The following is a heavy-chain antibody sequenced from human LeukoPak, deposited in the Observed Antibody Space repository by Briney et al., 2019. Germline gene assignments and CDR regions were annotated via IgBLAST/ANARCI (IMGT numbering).Heavy chain of an antibody. CDR1: GYSFTSYW. D-gene: IGHD1-7*01. J-gene: IGHJ4*02. V-gene: IGHV5-51*01. CDR3: ARRPAGTRTFDY. CDR2: IYGADYTT. Sequence: GESLEISCKGSGYSFTSYWIGWVRQMPGKGLEWMGVIYGADYTTIYSPPFHGQITISADKSISTAYLQWTSLKASDTAMYYCARRPAGTRTFDYWGQGALVTVSS.